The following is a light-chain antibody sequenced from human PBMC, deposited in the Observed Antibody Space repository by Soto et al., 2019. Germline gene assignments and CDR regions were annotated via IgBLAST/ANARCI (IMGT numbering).Light chain of an antibody. Sequence: DIVLTQSPASLSLSPWERATLSCRASQSVDSYLVWYQQKPGQAPRLLIYDASNRATGIPARFSGSGSGTDFTLTISSLEPEDFAVYYCQQRSNWPPTFGQGTRLEI. V-gene: IGKV3-11*01. J-gene: IGKJ5*01. CDR2: DAS. CDR3: QQRSNWPPT. CDR1: QSVDSY.